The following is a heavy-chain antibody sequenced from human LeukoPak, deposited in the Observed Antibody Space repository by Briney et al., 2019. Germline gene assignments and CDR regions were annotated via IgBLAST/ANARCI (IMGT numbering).Heavy chain of an antibody. D-gene: IGHD3-22*01. J-gene: IGHJ6*03. Sequence: GASVKVSCKASGGTFSSYAISWVRQAPGQGLEWMGGISPIFGTANYAQKFQGRVTITADESTSTTYMELSSLRSEDTAVYYCARSGRSGYSATVYYYYYMDVWGKGTTVTVSS. CDR1: GGTFSSYA. CDR3: ARSGRSGYSATVYYYYYMDV. CDR2: ISPIFGTA. V-gene: IGHV1-69*13.